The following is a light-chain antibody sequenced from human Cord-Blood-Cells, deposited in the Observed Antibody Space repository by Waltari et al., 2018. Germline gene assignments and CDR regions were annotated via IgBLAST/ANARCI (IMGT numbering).Light chain of an antibody. CDR3: SSSAGSDNWV. CDR2: EVS. J-gene: IGLJ3*02. V-gene: IGLV2-8*01. Sequence: QSALTQPPSASGSPGQSLTISCTGTSSDDGGYNYVPWSQQHPGKAPTLMIYEVSKRPAGVAVSYSGSKSGNAAALTVCGLQAGDESEYYGSSSAGSDNWVFGGETNLTVL. CDR1: SSDDGGYNY.